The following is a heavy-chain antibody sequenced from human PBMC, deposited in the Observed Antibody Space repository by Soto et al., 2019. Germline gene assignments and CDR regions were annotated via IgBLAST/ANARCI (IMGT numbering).Heavy chain of an antibody. V-gene: IGHV3-48*01. CDR3: AKDQGSSWYEIDY. CDR1: GFTFNAYS. D-gene: IGHD6-13*01. CDR2: ISSSSGTI. J-gene: IGHJ4*02. Sequence: QPGGSLRLSCAASGFTFNAYSMNWVRQAPGKGLEWVSYISSSSGTIYYADSVKGRFTISRDNAKNSLYLQMNSLRAEDTAVYYCAKDQGSSWYEIDYWGQGTLVTVSS.